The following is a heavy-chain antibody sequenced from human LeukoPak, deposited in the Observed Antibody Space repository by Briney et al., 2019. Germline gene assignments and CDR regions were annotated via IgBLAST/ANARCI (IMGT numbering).Heavy chain of an antibody. CDR3: AKDRFDCTSTSCSLYFDF. CDR1: GFTFSSYA. V-gene: IGHV3-23*01. Sequence: GGSLRLSCAASGFTFSSYAMSWVRQAPGKGLERVSAISGGAGSTYYADSVKGRFTISRDNSQSTLYLQMNSLRAEDTAVYYCAKDRFDCTSTSCSLYFDFWGQGILVTVSS. CDR2: ISGGAGST. D-gene: IGHD2-2*01. J-gene: IGHJ4*02.